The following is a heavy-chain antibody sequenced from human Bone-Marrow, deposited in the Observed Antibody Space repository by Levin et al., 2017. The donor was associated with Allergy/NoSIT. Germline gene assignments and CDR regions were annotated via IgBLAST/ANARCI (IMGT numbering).Heavy chain of an antibody. Sequence: SETLSLTCTVSGVSIATDHWSWVRQPPGKGLEWIGTLYDIGRTYHSPSLEGRVTISADTSNNQVSLHLGSVTAADTAVYYCATYQRGVGGKGSWGQGTLVTVSS. CDR3: ATYQRGVGGKGS. V-gene: IGHV4-59*01. D-gene: IGHD6-19*01. CDR1: GVSIATDH. J-gene: IGHJ5*02. CDR2: LYDIGRT.